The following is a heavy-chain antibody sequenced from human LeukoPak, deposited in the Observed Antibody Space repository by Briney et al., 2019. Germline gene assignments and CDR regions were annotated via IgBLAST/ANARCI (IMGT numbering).Heavy chain of an antibody. J-gene: IGHJ4*02. D-gene: IGHD5-18*01. CDR3: ARYTAMAWVGFDY. Sequence: SETLSLTCTVSGGSISSSSYYWGWIRQPPGKGLEWIGSIYYSGSTYYNPSLKSRVTISADTSKNQFSLKLSSVTAADTAVYYCARYTAMAWVGFDYWGQGTLVTVSS. CDR2: IYYSGST. V-gene: IGHV4-39*01. CDR1: GGSISSSSYY.